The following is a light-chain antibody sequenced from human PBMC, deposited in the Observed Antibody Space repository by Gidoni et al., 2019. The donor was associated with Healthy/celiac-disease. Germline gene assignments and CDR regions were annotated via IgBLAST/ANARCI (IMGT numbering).Light chain of an antibody. CDR2: DAS. J-gene: IGKJ1*01. CDR3: QQRSNWPPWT. Sequence: DIVLTQSPATLSLSPGTRATLSCRASPGVSSYLAWYQQKPGQAPRLLIYDASNRATGIPARFSGSGSGTDFTLTISSLEPEDFAVYYCQQRSNWPPWTFGQGTKVEIK. CDR1: PGVSSY. V-gene: IGKV3-11*01.